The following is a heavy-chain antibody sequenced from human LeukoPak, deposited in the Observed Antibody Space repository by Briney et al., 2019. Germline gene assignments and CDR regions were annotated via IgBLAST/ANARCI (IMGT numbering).Heavy chain of an antibody. CDR1: GGSISSYY. CDR2: IYTSGST. Sequence: ASETLSLTCTVSGGSISSYYWSWIRQPPGKGLEWIGYIYTSGSTNYNPSLKSRVTISVDTSKNQFSLKLSSVTAADTAVYYCARLMSHDAFDIWGQGTMVTVS. V-gene: IGHV4-4*09. J-gene: IGHJ3*02. CDR3: ARLMSHDAFDI.